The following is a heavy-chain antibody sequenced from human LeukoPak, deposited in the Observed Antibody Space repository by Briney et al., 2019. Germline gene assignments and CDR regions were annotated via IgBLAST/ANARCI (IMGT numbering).Heavy chain of an antibody. CDR1: GYTFTSYD. CDR3: ARLVVVVPAASYMDV. J-gene: IGHJ6*03. V-gene: IGHV1-8*03. D-gene: IGHD2-2*01. Sequence: ASVKVSCKASGYTFTSYDINWVRQATGQGLEWMGWMNPNSGNTGYAQKFQGRVTIIRNTSISTAYMELSSLRSEDTAVYYCARLVVVVPAASYMDVWGKGTTVTVSS. CDR2: MNPNSGNT.